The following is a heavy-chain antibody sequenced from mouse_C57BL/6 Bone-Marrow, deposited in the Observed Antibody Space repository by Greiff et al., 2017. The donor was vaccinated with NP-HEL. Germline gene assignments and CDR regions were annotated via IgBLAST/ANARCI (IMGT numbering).Heavy chain of an antibody. D-gene: IGHD2-3*01. V-gene: IGHV2-9-1*01. CDR3: ARNLDGYYNYYAMDY. CDR1: GFSLTSYA. CDR2: IWTGGGT. J-gene: IGHJ4*01. Sequence: VKLVESGPGLVAPSQSLSITCTVSGFSLTSYAISWVRQPPGKGLEWLGVIWTGGGTNYNSALKSRLSISKDNSKSQVFLKMNSLQTDDTARYYCARNLDGYYNYYAMDYWGQGTSVTVSS.